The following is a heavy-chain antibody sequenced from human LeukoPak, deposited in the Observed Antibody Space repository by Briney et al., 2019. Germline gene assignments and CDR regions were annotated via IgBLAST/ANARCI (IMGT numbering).Heavy chain of an antibody. Sequence: PSETLSLTCTVSGGSISSYYWSWIRQPPGKGLEWIGYIYYSGSTNYNPSLKSRVTISVDTSKNQFSLKLSSVTAADTAVYYCARTMYSSGWYPRAMSHFDIWGQGTMVTVSS. CDR3: ARTMYSSGWYPRAMSHFDI. D-gene: IGHD6-19*01. CDR2: IYYSGST. CDR1: GGSISSYY. J-gene: IGHJ3*02. V-gene: IGHV4-59*01.